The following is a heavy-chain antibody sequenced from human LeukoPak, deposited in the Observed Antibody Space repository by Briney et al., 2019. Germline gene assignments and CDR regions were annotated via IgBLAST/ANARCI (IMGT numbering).Heavy chain of an antibody. CDR2: INHSGST. CDR3: AREWEEGYCSSTSCYKYAFDI. V-gene: IGHV4-34*01. Sequence: SETLSLTCTVYGGSFSGYYWSWIRQPPGKRLEWIGEINHSGSTNYNPSLKSRVTISVDTSKNQFSLKLSSVTAADTAVYYCAREWEEGYCSSTSCYKYAFDIWGQGTMVTVSS. CDR1: GGSFSGYY. D-gene: IGHD2-2*02. J-gene: IGHJ3*02.